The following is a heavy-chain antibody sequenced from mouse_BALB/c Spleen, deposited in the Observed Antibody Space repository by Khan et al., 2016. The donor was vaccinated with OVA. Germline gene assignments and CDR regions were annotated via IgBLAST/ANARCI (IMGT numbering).Heavy chain of an antibody. D-gene: IGHD2-4*01. CDR3: TSEDYDGWSWFAY. J-gene: IGHJ3*01. CDR1: GFTFSGYA. V-gene: IGHV5-9-1*01. Sequence: EVELVESGGGLVKPGGSLKLSCAASGFTFSGYAMSWVRQTPEKRLEWVATISSGITYTYYPASVKGRITISRDNAKNTLYMQMGSLRSEDTAMYYCTSEDYDGWSWFAYWGQGTLFTVSA. CDR2: ISSGITYT.